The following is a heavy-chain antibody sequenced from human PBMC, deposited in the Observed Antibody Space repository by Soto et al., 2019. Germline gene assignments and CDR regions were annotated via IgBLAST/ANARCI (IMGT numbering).Heavy chain of an antibody. Sequence: SETLSLTCAVSGGSFSGYYWSWIRQPRGKGLEWIGEIRHSGSTNYNPSLKSRVTISVDTSNNQFSLKLSSVTAADTAVYYCAREALGGTSSGLFYYYYYGMDVWGQGTTVTVSS. D-gene: IGHD1-7*01. J-gene: IGHJ6*02. V-gene: IGHV4-34*01. CDR2: IRHSGST. CDR1: GGSFSGYY. CDR3: AREALGGTSSGLFYYYYYGMDV.